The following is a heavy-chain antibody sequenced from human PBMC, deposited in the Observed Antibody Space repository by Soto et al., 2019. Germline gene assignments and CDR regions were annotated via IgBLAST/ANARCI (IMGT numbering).Heavy chain of an antibody. CDR3: ARVTRGGDYYYYYYMDV. CDR1: GGSFSGYY. Sequence: SETLSLTCAVYGGSFSGYYWSWIRQPPGKGLEWIGEINHSGSTNYNPSLKSRVTISVDTSKNQFSLKLSSVTAADTAVYYCARVTRGGDYYYYYYMDVWGKGTTVTVSS. J-gene: IGHJ6*03. CDR2: INHSGST. D-gene: IGHD1-26*01. V-gene: IGHV4-34*01.